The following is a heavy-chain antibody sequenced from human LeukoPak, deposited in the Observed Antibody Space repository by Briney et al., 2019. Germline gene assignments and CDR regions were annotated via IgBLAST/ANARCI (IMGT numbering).Heavy chain of an antibody. CDR1: GYTFTGYY. V-gene: IGHV1-2*02. CDR3: AREWWILYYLTETYYFDY. D-gene: IGHD2-8*01. Sequence: ASVKASCKASGYTFTGYYMHWVRQAPGQGLEWMGWINPNSGGTNYAQKFQGRVTMTRDTSISTAYMELSRLRSDDTAVYYCAREWWILYYLTETYYFDYWGQGTLVTVS. CDR2: INPNSGGT. J-gene: IGHJ4*02.